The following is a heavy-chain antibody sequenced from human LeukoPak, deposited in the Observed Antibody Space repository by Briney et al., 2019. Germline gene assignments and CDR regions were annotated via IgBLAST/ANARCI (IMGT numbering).Heavy chain of an antibody. Sequence: SETLSLTCAVSGGSINSFYWSWIRQSPGKGLEWIGNIYYHGNTYYNPSLESRVTISIDTSKRQFSLKLTSVTAADTAVYYCARVEGVVRGLSPPSIKSRVYFDYWGQGALVTVSS. CDR2: IYYHGNT. D-gene: IGHD3-10*01. CDR1: GGSINSFY. J-gene: IGHJ4*02. V-gene: IGHV4-59*01. CDR3: ARVEGVVRGLSPPSIKSRVYFDY.